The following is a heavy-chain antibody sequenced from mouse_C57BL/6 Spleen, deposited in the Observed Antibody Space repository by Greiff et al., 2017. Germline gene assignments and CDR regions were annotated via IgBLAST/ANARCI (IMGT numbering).Heavy chain of an antibody. CDR1: GYTFTEYT. V-gene: IGHV1-62-2*01. CDR2: FYPGSGSI. Sequence: QVHVKQSGAELVKPGASVKLSCKASGYTFTEYTIHWVKQRSGQGLEWIGWFYPGSGSIKYNEKFKDKATLTADKSSSTVYMELSRLTSEVSAVYFCARHGYYGYDEGDAMDYWGQGTSVTVSS. D-gene: IGHD2-2*01. CDR3: ARHGYYGYDEGDAMDY. J-gene: IGHJ4*01.